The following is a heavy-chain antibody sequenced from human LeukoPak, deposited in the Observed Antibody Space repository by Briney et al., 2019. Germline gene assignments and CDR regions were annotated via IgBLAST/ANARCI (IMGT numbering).Heavy chain of an antibody. D-gene: IGHD3-10*01. V-gene: IGHV3-48*01. Sequence: PGGSLRLSCAASGFTFSSYSMNWVRQAPGKGLEGVSYISSSSSTIYYADSVKGRFTISRDNAKNSLYLQMNSLRAEDTAVYYCARGADYYGSGSYQNGYYYYYYGMDVWGQGTTVTVSS. CDR1: GFTFSSYS. CDR3: ARGADYYGSGSYQNGYYYYYYGMDV. J-gene: IGHJ6*02. CDR2: ISSSSSTI.